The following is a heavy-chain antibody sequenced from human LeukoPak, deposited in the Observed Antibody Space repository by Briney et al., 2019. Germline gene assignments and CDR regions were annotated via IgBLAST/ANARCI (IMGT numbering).Heavy chain of an antibody. CDR3: ARVPSHMIVVPFDY. V-gene: IGHV7-4-1*02. J-gene: IGHJ4*02. Sequence: GASVKVSCRASGYTFTNYGVNWVRQAPGQGLEWMGWTNTNTGNPTYAQGFTGRFVFSLDTSVSTAYLQISSLKAEDTAVYYCARVPSHMIVVPFDYWGQGTLVTVSS. CDR2: TNTNTGNP. CDR1: GYTFTNYG. D-gene: IGHD3-22*01.